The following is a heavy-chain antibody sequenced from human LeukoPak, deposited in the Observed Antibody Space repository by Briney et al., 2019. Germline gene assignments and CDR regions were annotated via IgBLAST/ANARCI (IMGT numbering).Heavy chain of an antibody. CDR1: GESFSGYY. CDR3: ARGRRGSGHDY. D-gene: IGHD3-16*01. J-gene: IGHJ4*02. V-gene: IGHV4-34*01. CDR2: INHSGST. Sequence: PSEALSLTCAVYGESFSGYYWSWIRQPPGKGLEWIGEINHSGSTNYNPSLKSRVTISVDTSKNQFSLKLSSVTAADTAVYYCARGRRGSGHDYWGQGTLVTVSS.